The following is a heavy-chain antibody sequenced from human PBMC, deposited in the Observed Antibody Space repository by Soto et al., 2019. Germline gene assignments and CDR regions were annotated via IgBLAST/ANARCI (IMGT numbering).Heavy chain of an antibody. CDR2: IYFRGNT. Sequence: SDTLSLTWTVSGGSISSSSYYWGWIRQPPGKGLEWIGSIYFRGNTYYNPSLQTRVTISLDKSKSQFSLKLNSVTAADSAVYFCARLEGLATISYYFDFWGQGALVTVSS. V-gene: IGHV4-39*01. CDR3: ARLEGLATISYYFDF. J-gene: IGHJ4*02. D-gene: IGHD3-3*01. CDR1: GGSISSSSYY.